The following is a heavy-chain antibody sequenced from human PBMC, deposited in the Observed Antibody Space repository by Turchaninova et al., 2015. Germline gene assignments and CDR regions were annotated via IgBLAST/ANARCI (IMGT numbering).Heavy chain of an antibody. J-gene: IGHJ4*02. V-gene: IGHV3-48*04. D-gene: IGHD2-2*01. Sequence: QLIESGGGLVQPGGSLRLSCTTSGFTFIGYNMNWVRQAPGKGLEWVSYVSSGVGTVLYADPLRDRCPITRDNAKNVLFLQMDSLRAEDTAVYYCARDMASCCYVDFWGQGALVTVSS. CDR1: GFTFIGYN. CDR3: ARDMASCCYVDF. CDR2: VSSGVGTV.